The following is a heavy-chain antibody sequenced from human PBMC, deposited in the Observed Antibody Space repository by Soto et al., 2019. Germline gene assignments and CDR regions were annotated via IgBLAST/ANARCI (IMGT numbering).Heavy chain of an antibody. Sequence: GGSLRLSCAASGFTFSSYGMHWVRQAPGKGLEWVAVISYDGSNKYYADSVKGRFTISRDNSKNTLYLQMNSLRAEDTAVYYCAKSGGGHYYYYYMDVWGKGTTVTVSS. CDR2: ISYDGSNK. V-gene: IGHV3-30*18. D-gene: IGHD2-15*01. J-gene: IGHJ6*03. CDR1: GFTFSSYG. CDR3: AKSGGGHYYYYYMDV.